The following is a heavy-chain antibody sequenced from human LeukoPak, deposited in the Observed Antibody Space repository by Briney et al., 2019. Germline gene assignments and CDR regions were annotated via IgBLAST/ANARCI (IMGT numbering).Heavy chain of an antibody. V-gene: IGHV3-30-3*01. CDR2: ISYDGSNK. CDR3: ARGRFDY. CDR1: GFIFSDHY. Sequence: GGSLRLSCAASGFIFSDHYMDWVRQAPGKGLEWVAVISYDGSNKYYADSVKGRFTISRDNAKNSLYLQMNSLRAGDTAVYYCARGRFDYWGQGTLVTVSS. J-gene: IGHJ4*02.